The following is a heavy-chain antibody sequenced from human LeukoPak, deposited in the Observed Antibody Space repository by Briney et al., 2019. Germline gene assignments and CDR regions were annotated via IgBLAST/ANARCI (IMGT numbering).Heavy chain of an antibody. D-gene: IGHD7-27*01. Sequence: AGGSLRLSCVASGFTFSNHWMSWVRQAPGKGLEWVSAISGSGGSTYYADSVKGRFTISRDNSKNTLYLQMNSLRAEDTAVYYCAKGLTGGPYAFDIWGQGTMVTVSS. CDR1: GFTFSNHW. CDR3: AKGLTGGPYAFDI. V-gene: IGHV3-23*01. CDR2: ISGSGGST. J-gene: IGHJ3*02.